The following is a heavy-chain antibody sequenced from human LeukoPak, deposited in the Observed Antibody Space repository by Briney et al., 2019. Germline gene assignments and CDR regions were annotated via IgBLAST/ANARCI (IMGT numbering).Heavy chain of an antibody. D-gene: IGHD6-13*01. CDR1: GFTFSSYG. CDR2: ISYDGSNK. CDR3: AKGGSSFN. Sequence: PGGSLRLSCAASGFTFSSYGMHWVRQAPGKGLEWVAVISYDGSNKYYADSVKGRFTISRDNSKNTLYLQMNSLRAEDTAVYYCAKGGSSFNWGQGTLVTVSS. J-gene: IGHJ4*02. V-gene: IGHV3-30*18.